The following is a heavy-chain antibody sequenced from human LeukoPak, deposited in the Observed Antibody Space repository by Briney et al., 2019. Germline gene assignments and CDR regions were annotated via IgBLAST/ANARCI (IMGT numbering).Heavy chain of an antibody. J-gene: IGHJ4*02. CDR1: GLTFSTYS. D-gene: IGHD3-10*01. CDR2: IYNSGAKI. V-gene: IGHV3-23*01. Sequence: GGSLRLPYAVSGLTFSTYSMTWVRQGPGKGLEWVSSIYNSGAKIFYADSVKGRFTISRDNSKNMLYLQMNSLRAEDTAVYYCAKFGEAYFDYWGQGTLVTVSS. CDR3: AKFGEAYFDY.